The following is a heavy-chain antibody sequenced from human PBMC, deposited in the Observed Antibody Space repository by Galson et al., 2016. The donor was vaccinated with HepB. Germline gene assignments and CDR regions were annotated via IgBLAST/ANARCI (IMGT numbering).Heavy chain of an antibody. CDR3: ARDFGALDSSWPLTNTFDY. CDR2: INPTGGKT. D-gene: IGHD6-13*01. V-gene: IGHV1-46*01. J-gene: IGHJ4*02. Sequence: SVKVSCKASGYTFTNSYLHWVRQAPGQGLEWVGIINPTGGKTTYAQKFQGRVTMTRDTSTNTVYMKLSSLTSEDTAVYYCARDFGALDSSWPLTNTFDYWGQGTLVIVSS. CDR1: GYTFTNSY.